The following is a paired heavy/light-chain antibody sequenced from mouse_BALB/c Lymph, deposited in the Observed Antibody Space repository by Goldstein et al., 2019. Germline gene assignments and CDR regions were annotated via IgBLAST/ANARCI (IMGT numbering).Heavy chain of an antibody. V-gene: IGHV5-9-3*01. CDR2: ISSGGSYT. CDR3: ARQDYPHYAMDY. CDR1: GFTFSSYA. D-gene: IGHD2-13*01. Sequence: EVQLVESGGGLVKPGGSLKLSCAASGFTFSSYAMSWVRQTPEKRLEWVATISSGGSYTYYPDSVKGRFTISRDNAKNTLYLQMSSLRSEDTAMYYCARQDYPHYAMDYWGQGTSVTVSS. J-gene: IGHJ4*01.
Light chain of an antibody. CDR1: QSIVHSNGNTY. CDR3: FQGSHVPYT. CDR2: KVS. J-gene: IGKJ2*01. V-gene: IGKV1-117*01. Sequence: DVLMTQTPLSLPVSLGDQASISCRSSQSIVHSNGNTYLEWYLQKPGQSPKLLIYKVSNRFSGVPDRFSGSGSGTDFTLKISRVEAEDLGVYYCFQGSHVPYTFGGGTKLEIK.